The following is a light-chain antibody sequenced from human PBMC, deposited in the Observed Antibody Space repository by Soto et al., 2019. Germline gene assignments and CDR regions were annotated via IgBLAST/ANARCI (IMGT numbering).Light chain of an antibody. J-gene: IGKJ1*01. CDR3: QQYNNWPWT. V-gene: IGKV3-15*01. Sequence: EVVMTQSPATLSVSPGKRATLSCRASQSVSSNLAWYQQKPGQAPRLLIYGASTRATGIPARFSGSGSGTEFTLTISSLQSEDFAVYYCQQYNNWPWTFGQGTKVEIK. CDR1: QSVSSN. CDR2: GAS.